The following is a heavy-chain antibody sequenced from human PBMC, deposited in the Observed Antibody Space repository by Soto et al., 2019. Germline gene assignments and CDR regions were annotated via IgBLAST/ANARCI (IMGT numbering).Heavy chain of an antibody. CDR3: ARDRGGGGSWLRLHAFDI. D-gene: IGHD2-15*01. CDR1: GGSISSYY. V-gene: IGHV4-59*01. J-gene: IGHJ3*02. Sequence: SETLSLACTVSGGSISSYYWSWIRQPPGKGLEWIGYIYYSGSTNYNPSLKSRVTISVDTSKNQFSLKLSSVTAADTAVYYCARDRGGGGSWLRLHAFDIWGQGTMVTVSS. CDR2: IYYSGST.